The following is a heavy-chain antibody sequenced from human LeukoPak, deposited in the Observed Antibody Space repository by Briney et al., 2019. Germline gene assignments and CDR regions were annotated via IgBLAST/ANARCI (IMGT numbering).Heavy chain of an antibody. CDR1: GYTFTSYD. V-gene: IGHV1-8*01. CDR2: MNPNSGNT. J-gene: IGHJ5*02. CDR3: ARLVLAADSNWFDP. Sequence: ASVKVSCKASGYTFTSYDINWVRQATGQGLEWTGWMNPNSGNTGYAQKFQGRVTMTRNTSISTAYMELSSLRSEDTAVYYCARLVLAADSNWFDPWGQGTLVTVSS. D-gene: IGHD6-13*01.